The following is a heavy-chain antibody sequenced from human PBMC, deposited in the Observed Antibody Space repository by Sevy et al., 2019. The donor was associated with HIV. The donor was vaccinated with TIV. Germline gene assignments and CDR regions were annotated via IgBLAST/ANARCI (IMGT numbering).Heavy chain of an antibody. J-gene: IGHJ4*02. CDR2: ISSSSRYI. D-gene: IGHD5-12*01. V-gene: IGHV3-21*01. Sequence: GGSLRLSCAASGFTFSSYSMNWVRQAPGKGLEWVSSISSSSRYIYYADSVKGRFTISRDNAKNSLYLQMNSLRAEDTAVYYCARVKWLRFEDYFDYWGQGTLVTVSS. CDR3: ARVKWLRFEDYFDY. CDR1: GFTFSSYS.